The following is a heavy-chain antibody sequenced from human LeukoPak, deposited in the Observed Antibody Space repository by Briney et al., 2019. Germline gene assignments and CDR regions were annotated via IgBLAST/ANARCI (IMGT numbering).Heavy chain of an antibody. D-gene: IGHD6-13*01. CDR1: GYTFGSYS. V-gene: IGHV1-18*01. CDR3: ARGRAAADDFDL. J-gene: IGHJ4*02. Sequence: ASVKVSCKASGYTFGSYSINWVRQAPGQGLAWLGWVNTYNGDTKYTQKFQGRASLTTDSSASTAYMELTNLKSDDTGIYYCARGRAAADDFDLWGQGTPVTVSS. CDR2: VNTYNGDT.